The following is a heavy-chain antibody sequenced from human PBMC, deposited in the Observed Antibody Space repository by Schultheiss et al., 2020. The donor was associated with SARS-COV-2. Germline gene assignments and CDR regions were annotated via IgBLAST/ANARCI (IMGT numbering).Heavy chain of an antibody. CDR1: GFTVSSNY. CDR2: ISSSSSTI. CDR3: AMDTAMDLGY. Sequence: GGSLRLSCAASGFTVSSNYMSWVRQAPGKGLEWVSYISSSSSTIYYADSVKGRFTISRDNAKNSLYLQMNSLRAEDTAVYYCAMDTAMDLGYWGQGTLVTVSS. V-gene: IGHV3-11*04. J-gene: IGHJ4*02. D-gene: IGHD5-18*01.